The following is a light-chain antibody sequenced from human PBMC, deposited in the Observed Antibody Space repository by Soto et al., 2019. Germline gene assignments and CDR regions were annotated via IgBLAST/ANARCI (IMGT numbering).Light chain of an antibody. V-gene: IGKV1-5*03. CDR1: QSISSW. Sequence: DIQMTQSPSTLSASVGDRVTITCRASQSISSWLAWYQQKPGKAPKLLIYKASSLESGVPSRFSGSGSGTEFTLPISSLQPDDFATYYCQQYNGYPITFGQGTRLEIK. CDR2: KAS. CDR3: QQYNGYPIT. J-gene: IGKJ5*01.